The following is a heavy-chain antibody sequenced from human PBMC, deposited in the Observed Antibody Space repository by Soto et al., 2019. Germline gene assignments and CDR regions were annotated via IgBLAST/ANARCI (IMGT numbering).Heavy chain of an antibody. CDR1: GYTFTSYY. J-gene: IGHJ4*02. Sequence: VNVSCKASGYTFTSYYMHWVRQAPGQGLEWMGIINPSGGSTSYAQKFQGRVTMTRDTSTSTVYMELSSLRSEDTAVYYCARERFLEWLLFHWGQGTLVTVSS. V-gene: IGHV1-46*01. CDR2: INPSGGST. CDR3: ARERFLEWLLFH. D-gene: IGHD3-3*01.